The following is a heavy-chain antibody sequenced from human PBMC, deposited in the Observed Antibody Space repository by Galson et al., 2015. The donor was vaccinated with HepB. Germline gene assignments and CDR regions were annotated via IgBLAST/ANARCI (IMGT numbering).Heavy chain of an antibody. CDR2: IIPILGIA. CDR3: ARDRDSGALPEDY. D-gene: IGHD1-26*01. J-gene: IGHJ4*02. Sequence: SVKVSCKASGGTFSSYAISWVRQAPGQGLEWMGRIIPILGIANYAQKFQGRVTITADKSTSTAYMELSSLRTEDTAVYYCARDRDSGALPEDYWGQGTLVTVSS. V-gene: IGHV1-69*04. CDR1: GGTFSSYA.